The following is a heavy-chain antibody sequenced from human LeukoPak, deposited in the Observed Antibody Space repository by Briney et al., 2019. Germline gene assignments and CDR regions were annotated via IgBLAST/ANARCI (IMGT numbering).Heavy chain of an antibody. CDR2: ISGSGGST. Sequence: GWSLRLSCPASGFTFSSHAMRCVRQAPGKGVEGVSAISGSGGSTYYADCVKGRFTIYRDNSKNTLYLQMNSLRAEDTAVYYCAKRGGRYYGSGSYLVDYWGQGTLVTVSS. J-gene: IGHJ4*02. CDR3: AKRGGRYYGSGSYLVDY. V-gene: IGHV3-23*01. D-gene: IGHD3-10*01. CDR1: GFTFSSHA.